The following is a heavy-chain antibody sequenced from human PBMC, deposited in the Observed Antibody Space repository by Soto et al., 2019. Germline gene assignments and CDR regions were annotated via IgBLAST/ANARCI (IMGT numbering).Heavy chain of an antibody. D-gene: IGHD3-22*01. CDR1: GFTFSSYA. V-gene: IGHV3-30-3*01. CDR3: ARAREFYYDSSGSGY. J-gene: IGHJ4*02. Sequence: PGGSLRLSCAASGFTFSSYAMHWVRQAPGKGLEWVAVISYDGSNKYYADSVKGRFTISRDNSKNTLYLQMNSLRAEDTAVYYCARAREFYYDSSGSGYWGQGTLVTVSS. CDR2: ISYDGSNK.